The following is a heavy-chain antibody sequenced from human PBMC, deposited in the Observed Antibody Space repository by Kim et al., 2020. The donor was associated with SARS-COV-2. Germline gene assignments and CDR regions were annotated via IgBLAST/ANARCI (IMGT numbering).Heavy chain of an antibody. CDR1: GYTFTSYG. Sequence: ASVKVSCKASGYTFTSYGISWVRQAPGQGLEWMGWISAYNGNTNYAQKLQGRVTMTTDTSTSTAYMELRSLRSDDTAVYYCARDGEHVLRYFDKFDYWGQGTLVTVSS. CDR3: ARDGEHVLRYFDKFDY. V-gene: IGHV1-18*01. J-gene: IGHJ4*02. D-gene: IGHD3-9*01. CDR2: ISAYNGNT.